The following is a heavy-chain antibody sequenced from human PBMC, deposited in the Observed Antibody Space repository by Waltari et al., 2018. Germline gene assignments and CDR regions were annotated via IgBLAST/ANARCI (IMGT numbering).Heavy chain of an antibody. CDR1: GGSISSYY. CDR3: ARERPSIAAAGSDAFDI. J-gene: IGHJ3*02. D-gene: IGHD6-13*01. V-gene: IGHV4-59*01. CDR2: SYYSVST. Sequence: QVQLQESGPGLVKPSETLSLTCTVSGGSISSYYWSWIRQPPGKGLEWIGYSYYSVSTNYNPALKSRVTISVDTSKNQFSLKLSSVTAADTAVYYCARERPSIAAAGSDAFDIWGQGTMVTVSS.